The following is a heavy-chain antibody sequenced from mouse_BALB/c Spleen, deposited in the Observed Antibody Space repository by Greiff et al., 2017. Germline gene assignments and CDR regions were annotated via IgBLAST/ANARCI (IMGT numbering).Heavy chain of an antibody. J-gene: IGHJ2*01. CDR2: IYPGNSDT. D-gene: IGHD3-2*01. CDR1: GYTFTSYW. Sequence: VQLQQSGTVLARPGASVKMSCKASGYTFTSYWMHWVKQRPGQGLEWIGAIYPGNSDTSYNQKFKGKAKLTAVTSTSTAYMELSSLTNEDSAVYYCTKTARATRGYFDYWGQGTTLTVSS. CDR3: TKTARATRGYFDY. V-gene: IGHV1-5*01.